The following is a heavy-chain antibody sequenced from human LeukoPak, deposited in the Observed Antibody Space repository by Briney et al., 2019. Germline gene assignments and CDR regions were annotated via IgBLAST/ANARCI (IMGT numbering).Heavy chain of an antibody. J-gene: IGHJ6*02. CDR2: IYYSGST. Sequence: NPSETLSLTCTVSGGSISSYYWSWIRQPPGKGLEWIGYIYYSGSTNYNPSLKSRVTISVDTSKNQFSLKLSSVTAADTAVYYCARSGRAVTKYYYGMDVWGQGTTVTVSS. V-gene: IGHV4-59*01. CDR1: GGSISSYY. D-gene: IGHD4-17*01. CDR3: ARSGRAVTKYYYGMDV.